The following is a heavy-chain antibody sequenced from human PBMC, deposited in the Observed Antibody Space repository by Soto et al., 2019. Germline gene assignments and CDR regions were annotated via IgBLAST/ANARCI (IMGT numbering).Heavy chain of an antibody. V-gene: IGHV1-46*01. CDR2: INPSGGST. Sequence: QVQLVQSGAEVKKPGASVKVSCKASGYTFTSYYMHWVRQAPGQGLEWMGIINPSGGSTSYAQKFQGRVTMTRDTSTSTVYMELSRLRSEDTAVYYCARDQVVDSIGWSPGDSYYYYGMDVWGQGTTVTVSS. CDR1: GYTFTSYY. D-gene: IGHD6-19*01. J-gene: IGHJ6*02. CDR3: ARDQVVDSIGWSPGDSYYYYGMDV.